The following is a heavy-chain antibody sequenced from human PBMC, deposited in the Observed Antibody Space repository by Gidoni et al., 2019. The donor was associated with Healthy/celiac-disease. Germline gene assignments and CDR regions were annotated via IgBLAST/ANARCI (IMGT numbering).Heavy chain of an antibody. D-gene: IGHD3-10*01. CDR1: GYSFTNYW. CDR2: IDPSVSYT. V-gene: IGHV5-10-1*03. J-gene: IGHJ6*02. Sequence: EVQLCQSGAEVKKPGESLRISCKGSGYSFTNYWISWGRQMPGKGLEWMGRIDPSVSYTNYSPSFQGHVTISAYKSISTAYLQWSSLKASDTAMYYCARTSITMVRGGGDYYGMDVWGQGTTVTVSS. CDR3: ARTSITMVRGGGDYYGMDV.